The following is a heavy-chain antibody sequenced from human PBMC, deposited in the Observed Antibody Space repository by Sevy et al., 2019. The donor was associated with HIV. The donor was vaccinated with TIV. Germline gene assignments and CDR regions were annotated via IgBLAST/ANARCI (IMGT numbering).Heavy chain of an antibody. V-gene: IGHV1-18*04. Sequence: ASVKVSCKASGYTFTSYGISWVRQAPGQGLEWMGWISAYNGNTNYAQKLQGRVTMTTDTSTSTAYMELRSLRSDDTAVYYWARDRAKYSSGWYTSRNIFDYWGQGTLVTVSS. D-gene: IGHD6-19*01. CDR3: ARDRAKYSSGWYTSRNIFDY. J-gene: IGHJ4*02. CDR2: ISAYNGNT. CDR1: GYTFTSYG.